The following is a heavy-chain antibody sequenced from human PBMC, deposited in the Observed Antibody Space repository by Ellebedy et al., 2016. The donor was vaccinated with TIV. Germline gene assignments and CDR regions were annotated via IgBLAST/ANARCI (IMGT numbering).Heavy chain of an antibody. J-gene: IGHJ6*02. V-gene: IGHV3-30*18. D-gene: IGHD3-3*01. CDR3: VKLANYDFWSGYSYYGMDV. CDR1: GFTFSSYG. CDR2: ISYDGSNK. Sequence: GESLKISXAASGFTFSSYGMHWVRQAPGKGLEWVAVISYDGSNKYYADSVKGRFTISRDNSKNTLYLQMNSLRAEDTAVYYCVKLANYDFWSGYSYYGMDVWGQGTTVTVSS.